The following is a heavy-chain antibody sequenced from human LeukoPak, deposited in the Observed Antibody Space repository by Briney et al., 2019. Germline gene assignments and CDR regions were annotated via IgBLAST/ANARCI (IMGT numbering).Heavy chain of an antibody. V-gene: IGHV3-30*04. CDR3: ARGMLKYFESSKSPFEY. J-gene: IGHJ4*02. Sequence: GGSLRLSCAASGFNFNSYAMHWVRQAPGKGLEWVALISYDGSSKYYADSVKGRFTISRDSSKNTVDLQINSLRAEDTALYFCARGMLKYFESSKSPFEYWGQGTLVTVFS. CDR2: ISYDGSSK. D-gene: IGHD3-9*01. CDR1: GFNFNSYA.